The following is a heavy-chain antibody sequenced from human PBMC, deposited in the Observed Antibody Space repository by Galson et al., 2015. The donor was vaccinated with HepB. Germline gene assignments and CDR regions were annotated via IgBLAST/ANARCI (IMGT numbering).Heavy chain of an antibody. CDR1: GFTFSSYG. Sequence: SLRLSCAASGFTFSSYGMHWVRQAPDKGLEWVAVISYDGSNKYYADSVKGRFTISRDNSKNTLYLQMNSLRAEDTAVYYCANLYYYDSSGYYSYYYYYMDVWGKGTTVTVSS. CDR2: ISYDGSNK. J-gene: IGHJ6*03. CDR3: ANLYYYDSSGYYSYYYYYMDV. V-gene: IGHV3-30*18. D-gene: IGHD3-22*01.